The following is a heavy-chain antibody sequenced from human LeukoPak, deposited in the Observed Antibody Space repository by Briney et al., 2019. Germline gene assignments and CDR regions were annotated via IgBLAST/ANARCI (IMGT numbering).Heavy chain of an antibody. V-gene: IGHV4-31*03. CDR3: AREGGPYRPLDY. Sequence: KPSETLSLTCTVSGGSISSGGYYWSWIRQHPGKGLEWIGYIYYSGSTYYNPSLKSRVTISVDTSKNQFSLKLSSVTAADTAVYYCAREGGPYRPLDYSGQGTLVTVSS. CDR2: IYYSGST. J-gene: IGHJ4*02. CDR1: GGSISSGGYY.